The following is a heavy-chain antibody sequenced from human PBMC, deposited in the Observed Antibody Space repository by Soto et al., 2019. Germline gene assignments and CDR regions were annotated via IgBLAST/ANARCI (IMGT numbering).Heavy chain of an antibody. CDR1: GFTFSSYG. J-gene: IGHJ4*02. V-gene: IGHV3-33*01. Sequence: QVQLVESGGGVVQPGRSLRLSCAASGFTFSSYGMHWVRQAPGKGLEWVAVIWYDGSNKYYADSVKGRFTISRDNSKNTLYLQMNSLRAEDTAVYYCARAGIRDGYNCAFDYWGQGTLVTVSS. D-gene: IGHD5-12*01. CDR2: IWYDGSNK. CDR3: ARAGIRDGYNCAFDY.